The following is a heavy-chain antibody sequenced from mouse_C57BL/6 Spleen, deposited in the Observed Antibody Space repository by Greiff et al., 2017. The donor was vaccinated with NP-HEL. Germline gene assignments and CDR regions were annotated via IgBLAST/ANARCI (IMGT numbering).Heavy chain of an antibody. CDR3: ARSTGAWFAY. V-gene: IGHV1-69*01. CDR1: GYTFTSYW. D-gene: IGHD4-1*02. J-gene: IGHJ3*01. CDR2: IDPSDSYT. Sequence: QVQLKQPGAELVMPGASVKLSCKASGYTFTSYWMHWVKQRPGQGLEWIGEIDPSDSYTNYNQKFKGKSTLTVDKSSSTAYMKLSSLTSEDSAVYYCARSTGAWFAYWGQGTLVTVSA.